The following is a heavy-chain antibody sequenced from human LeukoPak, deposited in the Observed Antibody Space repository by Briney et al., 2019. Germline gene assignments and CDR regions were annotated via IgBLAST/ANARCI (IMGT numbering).Heavy chain of an antibody. V-gene: IGHV1-8*01. CDR2: MNPNSGNT. CDR1: GYTFTSYD. D-gene: IGHD3-3*01. Sequence: ASAKVSCKASGYTFTSYDINWVRQATGQGLEWMGWMNPNSGNTGYAQKFQGRVTMTRNTSISTAYMELSSLRSEDTAVYYCARQRGERAVFWSGYFPYYFDYWGQGTLVTVSS. CDR3: ARQRGERAVFWSGYFPYYFDY. J-gene: IGHJ4*02.